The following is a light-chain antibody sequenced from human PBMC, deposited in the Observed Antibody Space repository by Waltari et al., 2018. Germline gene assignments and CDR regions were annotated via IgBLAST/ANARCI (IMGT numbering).Light chain of an antibody. J-gene: IGKJ3*01. CDR2: EVS. Sequence: DIVMTQTPLSLFVTPGQSASISCRSSQSLLHSDGKTYLYWYLQRPGQPPHLLIYEVSNRFSGVPDRFSGIGSGTDFTLMISRVEAEDVGIYFCMQTLKFPFTFGPGTKVDI. CDR3: MQTLKFPFT. V-gene: IGKV2D-29*01. CDR1: QSLLHSDGKTY.